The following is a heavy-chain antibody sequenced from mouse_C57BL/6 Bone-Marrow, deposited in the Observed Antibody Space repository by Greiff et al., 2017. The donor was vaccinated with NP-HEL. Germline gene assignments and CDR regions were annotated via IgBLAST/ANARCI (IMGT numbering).Heavy chain of an antibody. CDR1: GYTFTGYW. CDR2: VLPGSGST. D-gene: IGHD2-3*01. V-gene: IGHV1-9*01. CDR3: AREWLLPAWFAY. J-gene: IGHJ3*01. Sequence: QVQLQQSGAELMKPGASVKLSCKATGYTFTGYWIEWVNQRPGHGLEWIGEVLPGSGSTNYYEKFKGKVTFTADTDSNTAYMQLNSLTTEDSAIYYCAREWLLPAWFAYWGQGTLVTVSA.